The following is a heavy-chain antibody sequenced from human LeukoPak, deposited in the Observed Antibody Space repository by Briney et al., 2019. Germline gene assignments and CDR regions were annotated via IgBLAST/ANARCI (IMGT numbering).Heavy chain of an antibody. V-gene: IGHV3-66*01. J-gene: IGHJ4*02. CDR3: AKDQSRDYGSGSYFRGIFGY. CDR2: IYSGGST. CDR1: GFTVSSNY. Sequence: GGSLRLSCAASGFTVSSNYMSWVRQAPGKGLEWVSVIYSGGSTYYADSVKGRFTISGDNSKNTLYLQMNSLRAEDTAVYYCAKDQSRDYGSGSYFRGIFGYWGQGALVTVSS. D-gene: IGHD3-10*01.